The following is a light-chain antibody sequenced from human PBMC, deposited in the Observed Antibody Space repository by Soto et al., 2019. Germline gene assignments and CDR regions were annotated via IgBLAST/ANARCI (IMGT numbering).Light chain of an antibody. V-gene: IGKV3-20*01. CDR1: QSVSSSS. CDR2: GAS. CDR3: QQYGSSPRT. Sequence: EIVLTQSPCTLSWSAGERATLSCRASQSVSSSSLAWYQQKLGQAPRLPIHGASSRATGIPDRFSGSGYGTDFNLTISRLETEDFAVYYCQQYGSSPRTFGQGTKVDIK. J-gene: IGKJ1*01.